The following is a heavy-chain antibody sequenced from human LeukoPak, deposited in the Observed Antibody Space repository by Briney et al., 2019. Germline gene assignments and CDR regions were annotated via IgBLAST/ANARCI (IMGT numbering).Heavy chain of an antibody. CDR1: GFTFSSYW. Sequence: PGGSLRLSCAASGFTFSSYWMSWVRQAPGKGLEWVSNIKEDGSGKYYADSVKGRFTISRDNAKNSRYMQMSSLRTEDTGVYYFAREMEDIVATCVSWGERTLVPVSS. V-gene: IGHV3-7*01. CDR2: IKEDGSGK. D-gene: IGHD5-12*01. J-gene: IGHJ5*02. CDR3: AREMEDIVATCVS.